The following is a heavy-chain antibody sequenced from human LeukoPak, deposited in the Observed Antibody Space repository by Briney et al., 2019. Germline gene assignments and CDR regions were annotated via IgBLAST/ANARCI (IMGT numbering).Heavy chain of an antibody. J-gene: IGHJ5*02. CDR3: ARDLNGGNSA. Sequence: ASVKVSCKASGYTFTDYYMHWVRQAPGQGLEWMGWINPSSGGTNYAQKFQGRVTMTRDTSINIDYMELSSLRPDDTAVYYCARDLNGGNSAWGQGTLVTVSS. D-gene: IGHD4-23*01. CDR1: GYTFTDYY. V-gene: IGHV1-2*02. CDR2: INPSSGGT.